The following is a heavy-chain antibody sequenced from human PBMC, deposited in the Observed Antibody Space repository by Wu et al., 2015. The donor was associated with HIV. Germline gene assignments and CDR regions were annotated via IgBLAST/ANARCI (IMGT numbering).Heavy chain of an antibody. CDR1: GDTFDTFG. CDR2: IHDNGRT. Sequence: QVQLVQSGTELKKPGASVRVSCQTSGDTFDTFGITWVRQAPGQGLEWMGWIHDNGRTNYAQKVRGRVTMTTDTSTSTAYMDLTSLTSDDTAIYYCARGFSSTWYDFFDSWGQGTLVTVSS. D-gene: IGHD2-2*01. J-gene: IGHJ4*02. V-gene: IGHV1-18*01. CDR3: ARGFSSTWYDFFDS.